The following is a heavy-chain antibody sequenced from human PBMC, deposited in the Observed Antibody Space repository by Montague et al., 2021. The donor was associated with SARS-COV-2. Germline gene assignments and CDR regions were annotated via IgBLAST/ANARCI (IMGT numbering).Heavy chain of an antibody. CDR3: ARVKKDGFNWGLDY. CDR2: ISHSGST. J-gene: IGHJ4*02. V-gene: IGHV4-59*01. CDR1: SGSISDYY. Sequence: SETLSLTCSVSSGSISDYYWSWFRQPPGEGLEWIGYISHSGSTNYNPSLKSRVTMSLDMSKNDFSLTLNSVTAADTAVYFCARVKKDGFNWGLDYWGQGTLVTVSS. D-gene: IGHD5-24*01.